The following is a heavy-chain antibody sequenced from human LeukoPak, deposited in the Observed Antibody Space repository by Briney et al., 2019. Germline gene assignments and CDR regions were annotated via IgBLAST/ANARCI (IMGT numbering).Heavy chain of an antibody. Sequence: SEALSLTCTVSGGSINKYYWSWIRQPPGKGLGWIGNIYYTGSINYNPSLKSRVTISVDTSKNQFSLKLSSVTAADTAVYYCARTGLSGIATGHWFFDLWGRGTLVTVSS. CDR3: ARTGLSGIATGHWFFDL. D-gene: IGHD6-25*01. CDR2: IYYTGSI. V-gene: IGHV4-59*01. CDR1: GGSINKYY. J-gene: IGHJ2*01.